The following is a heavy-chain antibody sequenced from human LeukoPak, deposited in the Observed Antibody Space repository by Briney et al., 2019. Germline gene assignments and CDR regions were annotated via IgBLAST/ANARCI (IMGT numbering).Heavy chain of an antibody. CDR3: ARDGLGSAFDY. V-gene: IGHV3-7*01. CDR2: IKQDGSEE. D-gene: IGHD3/OR15-3a*01. J-gene: IGHJ4*02. Sequence: GGSLRLSCAASGFTLSSYWMTWDRQAPGKGLEWVANIKQDGSEEYYVDSVKGRFTISRDNAKNSLYLQMNSLRAEDTAVYYCARDGLGSAFDYWGQGTLVTVSS. CDR1: GFTLSSYW.